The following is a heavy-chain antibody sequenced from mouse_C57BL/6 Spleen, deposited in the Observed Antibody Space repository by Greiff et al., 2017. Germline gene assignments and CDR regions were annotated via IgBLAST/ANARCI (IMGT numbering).Heavy chain of an antibody. Sequence: EVKLVESGPGLVKPSQSLSLTCSVTGYSITSGYYWNWIRQFPGNKLEWMGYISYDGSNNYNPSLKNRISITRDPSKNQFFLKLNSVTTEDTATYYCARYDGYYDYWGQGTTLTVSS. CDR3: ARYDGYYDY. J-gene: IGHJ2*01. D-gene: IGHD2-3*01. V-gene: IGHV3-6*01. CDR2: ISYDGSN. CDR1: GYSITSGYY.